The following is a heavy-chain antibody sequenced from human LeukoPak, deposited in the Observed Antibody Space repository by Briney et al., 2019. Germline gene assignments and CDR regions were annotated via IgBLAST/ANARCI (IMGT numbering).Heavy chain of an antibody. D-gene: IGHD6-6*01. CDR2: IKQDGSVE. J-gene: IGHJ4*02. CDR3: ARIGYSTSSFDF. V-gene: IGHV3-7*05. Sequence: GGSLSLLYAASGFTFSSYWISWVRQAPGKGLEWVANIKQDGSVEYYVVSVKGRLTISRDNAKESLYLQMNSLRAEDTAVYYCARIGYSTSSFDFWGERRLVTVSS. CDR1: GFTFSSYW.